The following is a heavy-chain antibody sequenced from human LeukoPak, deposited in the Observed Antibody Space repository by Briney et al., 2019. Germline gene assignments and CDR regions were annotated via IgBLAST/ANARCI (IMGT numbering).Heavy chain of an antibody. CDR2: ISGSGTYT. J-gene: IGHJ4*02. V-gene: IGHV3-23*01. Sequence: GGSLRLSCLASGFTFNTYAMFWVCQTPGKGLEWVSGISGSGTYTYYADSVKGRFTISRDNSKNMLYLQMNSLRAEDTAVFYCAKDQRLRPQYYFDSWGQGTLVTVSS. CDR1: GFTFNTYA. CDR3: AKDQRLRPQYYFDS.